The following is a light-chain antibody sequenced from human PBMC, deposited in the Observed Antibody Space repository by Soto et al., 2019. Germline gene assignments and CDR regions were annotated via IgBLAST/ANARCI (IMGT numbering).Light chain of an antibody. CDR2: GAS. Sequence: EVVLTQSPGTLSLSPGERASLSCRASHSIHSSFLAWYQQKPGQAPRLLIYGASSRATDIPDRFSGVGSGTNFTLTVSRLEPEDFAVYYCQQYDTSPYTFGQGTKLEI. V-gene: IGKV3-20*01. J-gene: IGKJ2*01. CDR3: QQYDTSPYT. CDR1: HSIHSSF.